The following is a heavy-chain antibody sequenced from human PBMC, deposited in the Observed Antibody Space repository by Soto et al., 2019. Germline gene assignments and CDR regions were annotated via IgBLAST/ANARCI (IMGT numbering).Heavy chain of an antibody. V-gene: IGHV3-74*01. D-gene: IGHD6-6*01. CDR1: GFTFSSYW. Sequence: GSLRLSCAASGFTFSSYWMHWVRQAPGKGLVWVSRINSDGSSTSYADSVKGRFTISRDNAKNTLYLQMNSLRAEDTAVYYCARDPVLPPDRSHGMDVWGQGTTVTVSS. CDR3: ARDPVLPPDRSHGMDV. CDR2: INSDGSST. J-gene: IGHJ6*02.